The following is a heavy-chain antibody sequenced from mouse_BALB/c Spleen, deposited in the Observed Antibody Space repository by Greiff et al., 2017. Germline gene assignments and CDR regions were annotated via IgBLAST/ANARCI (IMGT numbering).Heavy chain of an antibody. Sequence: EVMLVESGGGLVQPGGSLRLSCATSGFTFTDYYMSWVRQPPGKALEWLGFIRNKANGYTTEYSASVKGRFTISRDNSQSILYLQMNTLRAEDSATYYCAREATVTAYWGQGTLVTVSA. V-gene: IGHV7-3*02. CDR1: GFTFTDYY. J-gene: IGHJ3*01. CDR2: IRNKANGYTT. D-gene: IGHD1-1*01. CDR3: AREATVTAY.